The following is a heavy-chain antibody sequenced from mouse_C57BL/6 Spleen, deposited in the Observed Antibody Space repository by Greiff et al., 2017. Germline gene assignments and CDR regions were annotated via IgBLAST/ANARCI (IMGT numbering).Heavy chain of an antibody. V-gene: IGHV5-17*01. J-gene: IGHJ4*01. CDR2: ISSGRSTP. Sequence: EVLLVESGGGLVKPGGSLKLSCAASGFTFSDYGMHWVRQAPEKGLEWVAYISSGRSTPYSADTVKGRFTISRDNAKNTLCLQVTGLRSEDTAMYYGARAGYGSRTGARDYWGQGTSVTVSS. CDR3: ARAGYGSRTGARDY. CDR1: GFTFSDYG. D-gene: IGHD1-1*01.